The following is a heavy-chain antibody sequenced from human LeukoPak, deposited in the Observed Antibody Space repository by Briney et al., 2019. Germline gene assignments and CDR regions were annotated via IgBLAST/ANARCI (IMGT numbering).Heavy chain of an antibody. CDR2: ISVDGSST. Sequence: GGSLRLSCAASGFTFSSYWMHWVRQAPGKGLVWVSRISVDGSSTTYADSVKGRVTISRDNAKDTLYLQMHSLRADDTAVYYCAGHHQAYSRTYWGQGTLVTVSS. CDR3: AGHHQAYSRTY. V-gene: IGHV3-74*01. D-gene: IGHD1-26*01. J-gene: IGHJ4*02. CDR1: GFTFSSYW.